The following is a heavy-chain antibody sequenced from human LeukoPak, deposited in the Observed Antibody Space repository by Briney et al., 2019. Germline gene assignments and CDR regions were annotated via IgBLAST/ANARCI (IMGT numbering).Heavy chain of an antibody. D-gene: IGHD3-22*01. CDR2: FDPEDGET. CDR1: GYTLTELS. J-gene: IGHJ4*02. V-gene: IGHV1-24*01. CDR3: ATLGYYDSSGYYWGYYFDY. Sequence: GASVKVSCKVSGYTLTELSMHWVRQAPGKGLEWMGGFDPEDGETIYARKFQGRVTMTEDTSTDTAYMELSSLRSEDTAVYYCATLGYYDSSGYYWGYYFDYWGQGTLVTVSS.